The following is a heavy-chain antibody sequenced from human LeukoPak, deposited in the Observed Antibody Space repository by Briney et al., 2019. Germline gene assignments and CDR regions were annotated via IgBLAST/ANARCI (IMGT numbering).Heavy chain of an antibody. CDR2: INNVASHI. J-gene: IGHJ4*02. D-gene: IGHD3-22*01. CDR1: GFTFSSYA. Sequence: GGSLRLSCAASGFTFSSYAMHWVRQAPGKGLEWVSSINNVASHIYYAHSVKGRFTISRDNAKNSLYLQMNSLSDEDTAVYYCARVEGGDYYDSSGYQTQDYFDYWGQGTLVTVSS. V-gene: IGHV3-21*01. CDR3: ARVEGGDYYDSSGYQTQDYFDY.